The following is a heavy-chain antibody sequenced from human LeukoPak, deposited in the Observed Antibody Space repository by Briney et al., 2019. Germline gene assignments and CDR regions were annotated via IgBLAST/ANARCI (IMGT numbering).Heavy chain of an antibody. CDR2: ISSSSSYI. V-gene: IGHV3-21*01. CDR3: ARDDYYGSGSYYFDY. Sequence: GGSLRLSCAASGFTFSSYSMNWVRQAPGKGLEWVSSISSSSSYIYYADSVKGRFTISRDNAKNSLYLQMNSLRAEGTAVYYCARDDYYGSGSYYFDYWGQGTLVTVSS. D-gene: IGHD3-10*01. J-gene: IGHJ4*02. CDR1: GFTFSSYS.